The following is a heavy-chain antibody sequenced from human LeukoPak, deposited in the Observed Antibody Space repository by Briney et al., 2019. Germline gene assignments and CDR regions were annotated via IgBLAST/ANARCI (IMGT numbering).Heavy chain of an antibody. CDR3: AKRSGGRSAATNSDYYYAMDV. Sequence: GGSLRLSCAASGFTFGDYAMHWVRQAPGKGLEWVAGITWNSRNIGYADSVKGRFTISRDNAKNFLYLQMNGLKAEDTALYYCAKRSGGRSAATNSDYYYAMDVWGQGTTVTVSS. D-gene: IGHD3-10*01. J-gene: IGHJ6*02. CDR2: ITWNSRNI. CDR1: GFTFGDYA. V-gene: IGHV3-9*01.